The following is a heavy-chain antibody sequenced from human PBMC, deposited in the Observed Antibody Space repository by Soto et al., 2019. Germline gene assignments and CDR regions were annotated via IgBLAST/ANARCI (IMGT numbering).Heavy chain of an antibody. Sequence: SVKVSCKASGGTFSSYAISWVRQAPGQGLEWMGGIIPIFGTANYAQKFQGRVTITADESTSTAYMELSSLRSEDTAVYYCAREEDIVVVPAAAFGMDVWGQGTTVTVSS. D-gene: IGHD2-2*01. CDR2: IIPIFGTA. CDR3: AREEDIVVVPAAAFGMDV. CDR1: GGTFSSYA. V-gene: IGHV1-69*13. J-gene: IGHJ6*02.